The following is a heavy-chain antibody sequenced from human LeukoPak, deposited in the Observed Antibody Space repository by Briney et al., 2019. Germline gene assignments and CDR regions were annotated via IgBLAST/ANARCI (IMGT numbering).Heavy chain of an antibody. V-gene: IGHV1-2*02. J-gene: IGHJ4*02. CDR3: ARVAVAGTDFDY. CDR2: INPNSGGT. D-gene: IGHD6-19*01. Sequence: GASVKGSFKAFGFNFPGLVIAWVGPAPGQGGGWMGWINPNSGGTNYAQKFQGRVTMTRDTSISTAYMELSRLRSDDTAVYYCARVAVAGTDFDYWGQGTLVTVSS. CDR1: GFNFPGLV.